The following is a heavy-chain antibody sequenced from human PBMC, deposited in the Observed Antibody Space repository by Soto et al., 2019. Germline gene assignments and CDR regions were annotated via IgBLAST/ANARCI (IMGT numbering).Heavy chain of an antibody. D-gene: IGHD2-8*02. CDR2: SYRTGST. CDR3: ASRDPGTGVDY. V-gene: IGHV4-4*02. CDR1: GGSFTSNNW. Sequence: PSETLSLTCAVSGGSFTSNNWWTWVRQPPGQGLEWIGESYRTGSTNYNPSLKSRVTISLYKSENQFSLKVTSLAAADTSVYYCASRDPGTGVDYWGQGTLVTVSS. J-gene: IGHJ4*02.